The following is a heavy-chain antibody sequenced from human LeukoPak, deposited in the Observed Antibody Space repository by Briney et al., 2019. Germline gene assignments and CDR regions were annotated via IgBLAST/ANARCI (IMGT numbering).Heavy chain of an antibody. J-gene: IGHJ4*02. Sequence: ASVKVSCKASGGTFSSYAISWVRQDPGQGLEWMGGIIPIFGTANYAQKFQGRVTITADESTSTAYMELSSLRSEDTAVYYCARFYYYGSGSYYLYFDYWGQGTLVTVSS. CDR3: ARFYYYGSGSYYLYFDY. CDR2: IIPIFGTA. D-gene: IGHD3-10*01. CDR1: GGTFSSYA. V-gene: IGHV1-69*13.